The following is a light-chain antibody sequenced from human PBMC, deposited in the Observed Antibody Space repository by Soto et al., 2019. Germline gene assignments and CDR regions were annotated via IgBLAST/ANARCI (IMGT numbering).Light chain of an antibody. Sequence: QSVLTQPPSVSGAPGQRVTISCTGSSANIGAAYNVDWYQQLPGTAPKLLIHSDNQRPSGVPDRFSGSKSGTSASLAISGLQSGDEADYYCATWDDTLNGRVFGGGTKLTVL. V-gene: IGLV1-44*01. CDR2: SDN. J-gene: IGLJ3*02. CDR3: ATWDDTLNGRV. CDR1: SANIGAAYN.